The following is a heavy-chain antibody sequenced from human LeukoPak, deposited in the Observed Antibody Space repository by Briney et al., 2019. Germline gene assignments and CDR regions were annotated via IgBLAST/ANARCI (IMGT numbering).Heavy chain of an antibody. J-gene: IGHJ4*02. CDR2: INHSGST. CDR1: GGSFSGYY. V-gene: IGHV4-34*01. Sequence: SETLSLTCAVYGGSFSGYYWSWIRQPPGKGLEWIGEINHSGSTNYNPSLKSRVTISVDTSKNQFSLKLSSVTAADTAVYYCARSSGIAARFYFDYWGQGTLVTVSS. D-gene: IGHD6-6*01. CDR3: ARSSGIAARFYFDY.